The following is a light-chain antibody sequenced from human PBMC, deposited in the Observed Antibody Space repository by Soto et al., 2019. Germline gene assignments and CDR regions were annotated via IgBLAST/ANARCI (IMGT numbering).Light chain of an antibody. CDR2: WAS. CDR3: QQYYGTPLT. CDR1: QSVLYNSNNKNY. V-gene: IGKV4-1*01. J-gene: IGKJ5*01. Sequence: DIVMTQSPDSLAVSLGERATINCKSSQSVLYNSNNKNYLAWFQQKPGQPPKLLIYWASTRESGVPDRFSGSGSGTDFTLTISGLQAEDVAIYYCQQYYGTPLTFGQGTRLEIK.